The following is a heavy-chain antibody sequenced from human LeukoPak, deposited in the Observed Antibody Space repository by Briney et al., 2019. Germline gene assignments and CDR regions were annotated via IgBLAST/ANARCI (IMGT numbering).Heavy chain of an antibody. CDR3: ARDLSPDTAAGRYYFDF. CDR2: IWFDGINK. CDR1: GFTFNTHG. V-gene: IGHV3-33*01. D-gene: IGHD6-13*01. J-gene: IGHJ4*02. Sequence: GESLRLSCEASGFTFNTHGMHWVREAPGKGLEWVAVIWFDGINKVYADSVKGRFTISRDNSNNMLYLQMNTLRADDTAVYYCARDLSPDTAAGRYYFDFGGQGTLVTVSS.